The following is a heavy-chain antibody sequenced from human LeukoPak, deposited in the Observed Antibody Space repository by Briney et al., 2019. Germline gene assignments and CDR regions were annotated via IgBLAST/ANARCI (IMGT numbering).Heavy chain of an antibody. J-gene: IGHJ4*02. CDR1: GYTFTNYY. D-gene: IGHD5-24*01. V-gene: IGHV1-46*01. CDR2: ITSSGGDT. CDR3: ARDLRRGGYNWGCDH. Sequence: ASVKVSCKASGYTFTNYYMHWVRQAPGPGLEWVGMITSSGGDTTYAQKFKGRVTMTRDTSTRTVYMEVSSLTSEDTAVYYCARDLRRGGYNWGCDHWGQGTLVTVSS.